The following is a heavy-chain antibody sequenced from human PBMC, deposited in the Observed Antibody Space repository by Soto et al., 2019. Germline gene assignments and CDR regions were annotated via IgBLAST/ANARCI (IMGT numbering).Heavy chain of an antibody. D-gene: IGHD6-13*01. CDR1: GYTFTSYG. V-gene: IGHV1-18*01. Sequence: QVQLVQSGAEVKKPGASVKVSCKASGYTFTSYGINWVRQAPGQGLEWMGWINTYDGNTNHAQKFQGRVTMTTDTSTSTAYMELRNLSSDATAVYYCAASQQFDYWGQGTLVTVSS. J-gene: IGHJ4*02. CDR2: INTYDGNT. CDR3: AASQQFDY.